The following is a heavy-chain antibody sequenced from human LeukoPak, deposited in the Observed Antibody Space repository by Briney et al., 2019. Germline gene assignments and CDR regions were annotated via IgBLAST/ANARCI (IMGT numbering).Heavy chain of an antibody. CDR2: ISYDGSNK. J-gene: IGHJ3*02. CDR1: GFTFSSYA. D-gene: IGHD1-26*01. CDR3: ARVRMEWELLMGAFDI. V-gene: IGHV3-30-3*01. Sequence: GRSLRLSCAASGFTFSSYAMHWVRQAPGKGLEWVAVISYDGSNKYYADSVKGRFTISRDNSKNTLYLQMNSLRAEDTAVYYCARVRMEWELLMGAFDIWGQGTMVTVSS.